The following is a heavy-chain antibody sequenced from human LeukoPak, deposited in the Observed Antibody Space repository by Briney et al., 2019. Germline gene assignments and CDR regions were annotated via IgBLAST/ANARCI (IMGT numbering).Heavy chain of an antibody. CDR2: INHSGGT. CDR1: GGSFSGYY. J-gene: IGHJ4*02. CDR3: ARVSGGSFDY. V-gene: IGHV4-34*01. D-gene: IGHD2-8*02. Sequence: SVTLSLTCAVYGGSFSGYYWSWIRQRPGKGLEWIGEINHSGGTNYNPSLKSRVTISVDTSRNQFSLKVSSVTAADMGVYYCARVSGGSFDYWGQGTLVTVSS.